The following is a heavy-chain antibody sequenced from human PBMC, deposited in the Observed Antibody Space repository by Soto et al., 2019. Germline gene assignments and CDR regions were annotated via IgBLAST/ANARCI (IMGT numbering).Heavy chain of an antibody. D-gene: IGHD3-9*01. CDR1: GDSIRPYY. J-gene: IGHJ4*02. CDR3: ARVTYDSFTAYSYYFDY. Sequence: SETLSLTCTVSGDSIRPYYWTWIRQPPGRGLEWIGYVYYSGSVNYKSSLKSRVTMSVDTSKNQFSLRLNSVTAADTAVYYCARVTYDSFTAYSYYFDYWGQGTLVTVSS. CDR2: VYYSGSV. V-gene: IGHV4-59*01.